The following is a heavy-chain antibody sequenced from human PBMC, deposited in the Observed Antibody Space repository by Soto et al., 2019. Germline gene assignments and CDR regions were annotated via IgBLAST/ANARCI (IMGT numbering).Heavy chain of an antibody. V-gene: IGHV3-23*01. J-gene: IGHJ4*02. CDR3: ARGFATTAYLVDY. CDR1: GFTFIDYA. D-gene: IGHD3-9*01. Sequence: LMXCFASSGFTFIDYAMTWARQAPGKRRQWVSAISGSGSSTKYADSVKGRFTISRDNSKGTLSLQMNSRRGEDTAVNFSARGFATTAYLVDYWGQGTLVTVSS. CDR2: ISGSGSST.